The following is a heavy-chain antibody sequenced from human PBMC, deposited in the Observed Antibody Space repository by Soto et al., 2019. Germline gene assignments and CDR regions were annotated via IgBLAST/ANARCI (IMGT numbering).Heavy chain of an antibody. CDR2: ISAYNGNI. CDR1: GYTFTNYG. CDR3: ASSYCGGNCYSNLPLVYYCYGMDV. J-gene: IGHJ6*02. V-gene: IGHV1-18*01. D-gene: IGHD2-21*02. Sequence: QVQLVQSGAEVKKPGASVKVSCKASGYTFTNYGISWVRQAPGQGLEWMGWISAYNGNINYAQKLQGRVTMTTDTTTSTAYMELRSLRSDDTAMYYCASSYCGGNCYSNLPLVYYCYGMDVGGQGTTVTASS.